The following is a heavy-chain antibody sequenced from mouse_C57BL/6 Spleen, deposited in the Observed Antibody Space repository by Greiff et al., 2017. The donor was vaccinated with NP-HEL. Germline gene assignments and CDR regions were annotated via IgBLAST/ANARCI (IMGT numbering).Heavy chain of an antibody. CDR1: GYTFTDYE. Sequence: VQLQQSGAELVRPGASVTLSCKASGYTFTDYEMHWVKQSPVHGLEWIGAIDPESGGPAYNQKFKGKAILTADKSSSTAYMELRSLTSVDSAVYYCTRLGRWYFDVWGTGTAVTVSS. CDR2: IDPESGGP. J-gene: IGHJ1*03. CDR3: TRLGRWYFDV. D-gene: IGHD4-1*01. V-gene: IGHV1-15*01.